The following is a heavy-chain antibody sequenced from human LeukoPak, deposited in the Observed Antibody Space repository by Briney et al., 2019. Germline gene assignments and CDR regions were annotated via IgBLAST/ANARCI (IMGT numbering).Heavy chain of an antibody. CDR1: GFTFSSYS. D-gene: IGHD2-15*01. Sequence: GGSLRLSCAASGFTFSSYSMNWVRQAPGKGLVWVSSISSSSSYIYYADSVKGRFTISRDNAKNSLYLQMNSLRAEDTAVYYCARITLYCSGGSCYSGDDAFDIWGQGTMVTVSS. CDR2: ISSSSSYI. CDR3: ARITLYCSGGSCYSGDDAFDI. J-gene: IGHJ3*02. V-gene: IGHV3-21*01.